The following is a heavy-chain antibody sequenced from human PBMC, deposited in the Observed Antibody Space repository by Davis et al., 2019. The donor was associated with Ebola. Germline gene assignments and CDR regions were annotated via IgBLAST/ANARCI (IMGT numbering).Heavy chain of an antibody. CDR2: MYDSGST. D-gene: IGHD2-15*01. CDR1: GFTFSSNA. CDR3: ARLNVVGGWSNWFDP. J-gene: IGHJ5*02. Sequence: ESLKISCAASGFTFSSNAMSWVRQPPGKGLECLGYMYDSGSTNYNPSLKSRVTMSVDPSENRVSLKLTSVTAADTAVYYCARLNVVGGWSNWFDPWGQGTLVIVSS. V-gene: IGHV4-59*12.